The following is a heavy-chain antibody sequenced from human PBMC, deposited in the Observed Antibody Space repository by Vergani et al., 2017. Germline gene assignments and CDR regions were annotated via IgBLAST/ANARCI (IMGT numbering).Heavy chain of an antibody. CDR2: IKQDGSEK. D-gene: IGHD2-2*01. J-gene: IGHJ4*02. CDR3: ARQPLGYCSTTTCEFFGGVDY. Sequence: EVQLQESGGGLVQPGGSLRLSCAASGFTFSSYWMSWVRQAPGKGLEWVANIKQDGSEKYYVDSVKGRFTISRDNAKNSLYLQMNSLRAEDTAVYYCARQPLGYCSTTTCEFFGGVDYWGQGTLVTVSS. CDR1: GFTFSSYW. V-gene: IGHV3-7*01.